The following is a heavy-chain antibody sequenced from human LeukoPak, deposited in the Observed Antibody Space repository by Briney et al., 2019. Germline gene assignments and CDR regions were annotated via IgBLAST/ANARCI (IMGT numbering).Heavy chain of an antibody. D-gene: IGHD3-22*01. CDR2: IHYSGST. CDR3: ARAGYYYDSSGFRWFDP. V-gene: IGHV4-59*01. CDR1: GGSISSYY. J-gene: IGHJ5*02. Sequence: SETLSLTCTVSGGSISSYYWNWIRQPPGKGLEWIGYIHYSGSTNYNPSLKSRVTISLDTSKNQFSLKLSSVTAADTAVYYCARAGYYYDSSGFRWFDPWGQETLVTVSS.